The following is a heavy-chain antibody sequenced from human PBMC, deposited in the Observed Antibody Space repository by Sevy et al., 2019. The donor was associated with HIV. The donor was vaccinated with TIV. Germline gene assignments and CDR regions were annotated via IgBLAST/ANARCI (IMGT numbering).Heavy chain of an antibody. Sequence: GGSLRLSCAASGFTFSNAWMSWVRQAPGKGLEWVGRIKSKTDGGTTDYAAPVKGRFTISRDDSKNTLYLQMNSLKIEDTAVYYCTPCYYDSSGYYYHDAFDIWGQGTMVTVSS. D-gene: IGHD3-22*01. CDR1: GFTFSNAW. CDR3: TPCYYDSSGYYYHDAFDI. J-gene: IGHJ3*02. CDR2: IKSKTDGGTT. V-gene: IGHV3-15*01.